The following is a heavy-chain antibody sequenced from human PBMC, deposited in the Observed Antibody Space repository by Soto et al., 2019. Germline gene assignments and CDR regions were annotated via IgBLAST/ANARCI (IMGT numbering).Heavy chain of an antibody. CDR2: ISAYNGNT. V-gene: IGHV1-18*01. D-gene: IGHD2-15*01. J-gene: IGHJ3*02. Sequence: ASVKVSCKASGYTFTSYGISWVRQAPGQGLEWMGWISAYNGNTNYAQKLQGRVTMTTDTSTSTAYMELRSLRSDDTAVYYCASHCSGGSCYPHDALDIWGQGTMVTVSS. CDR1: GYTFTSYG. CDR3: ASHCSGGSCYPHDALDI.